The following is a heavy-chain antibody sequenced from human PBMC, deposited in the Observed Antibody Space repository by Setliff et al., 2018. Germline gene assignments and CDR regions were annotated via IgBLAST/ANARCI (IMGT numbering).Heavy chain of an antibody. CDR3: ARDSGYEYYYYAMDV. D-gene: IGHD5-12*01. CDR1: GGSISSGSYY. J-gene: IGHJ6*02. V-gene: IGHV4-61*02. Sequence: PSETLSLTCTVSGGSISSGSYYWSWIRQPAGKGLEWIGRIFTSGSTNYNPSLKSRVTISVDTSKNQFSLKLSSVTAADTAVYYCARDSGYEYYYYAMDVWGQGTTVTVSS. CDR2: IFTSGST.